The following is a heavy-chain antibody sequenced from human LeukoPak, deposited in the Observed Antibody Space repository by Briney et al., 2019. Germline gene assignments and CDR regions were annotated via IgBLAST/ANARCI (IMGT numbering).Heavy chain of an antibody. V-gene: IGHV4-39*07. Sequence: SETLSLTCTVSGVSISSSNSYWGWIRQPPGKGLEWIGSIYYSGNTYYNASLKSRVTISVDTSKNQFSLKLSSVTAADTAVYYCAREGIMVRGLDSWGQGTLVTVSS. CDR2: IYYSGNT. CDR3: AREGIMVRGLDS. D-gene: IGHD3-10*01. J-gene: IGHJ4*02. CDR1: GVSISSSNSY.